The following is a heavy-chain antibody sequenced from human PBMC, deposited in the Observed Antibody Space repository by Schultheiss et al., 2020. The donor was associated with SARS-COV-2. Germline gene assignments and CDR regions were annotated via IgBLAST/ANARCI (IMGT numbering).Heavy chain of an antibody. D-gene: IGHD4-23*01. V-gene: IGHV3-7*03. CDR2: IKQDGSEK. CDR1: GFTFSSYW. CDR3: ARDPPRTNYGGNSN. Sequence: GGSLRLSCAASGFTFSSYWMSWVRQAPGKGLEWVANIKQDGSEKYYVDSVKGRFTISRDNAKNSLYLQMNSLRAEDTAVYYCARDPPRTNYGGNSNWGQGTLVTVSS. J-gene: IGHJ4*02.